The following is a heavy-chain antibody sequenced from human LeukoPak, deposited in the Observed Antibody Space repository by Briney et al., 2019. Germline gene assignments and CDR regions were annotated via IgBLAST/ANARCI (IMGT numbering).Heavy chain of an antibody. CDR2: IYPGDSDA. CDR3: AMQFAQFYDF. Sequence: GESLKISCKGFGYTFSNYWISWVRQTPGKGLEWLGIIYPGDSDARYSPSFQGQLTMSVDKSIDTAYLQWSSLKASDTGTYYCAMQFAQFYDFWGQGTLVTVSS. CDR1: GYTFSNYW. J-gene: IGHJ4*02. D-gene: IGHD2/OR15-2a*01. V-gene: IGHV5-51*01.